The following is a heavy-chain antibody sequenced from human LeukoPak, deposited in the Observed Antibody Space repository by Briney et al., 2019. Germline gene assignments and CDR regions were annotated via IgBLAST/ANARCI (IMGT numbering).Heavy chain of an antibody. J-gene: IGHJ6*02. CDR3: ATDGCSGGSCYPKNYYYYYGMDV. CDR1: GYTLTELS. CDR2: FDPEDGET. V-gene: IGHV1-24*01. Sequence: ASVKVSCKVSGYTLTELSMHWVRQAPGKGLEWMGGFDPEDGETIYAQKFQGRVTMTEDTSTDTAYMELSSLRSEDTAVYYCATDGCSGGSCYPKNYYYYYGMDVWGQGTTVTVSS. D-gene: IGHD2-15*01.